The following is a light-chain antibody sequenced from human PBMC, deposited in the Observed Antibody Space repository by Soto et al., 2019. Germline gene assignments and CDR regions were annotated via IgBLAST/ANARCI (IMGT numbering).Light chain of an antibody. CDR1: QIISSAY. CDR3: QQCGSSLPWT. V-gene: IGKV3-20*01. Sequence: EIVLTQSPGTLSLSPGDRATLSCRASQIISSAYLAWYQQRSGQAPRLLIYASSRRATGIPDRFSGSGSGTDFTLTISRLEPEDFAVYYCQQCGSSLPWTFGQGTKVEMK. J-gene: IGKJ1*01. CDR2: ASS.